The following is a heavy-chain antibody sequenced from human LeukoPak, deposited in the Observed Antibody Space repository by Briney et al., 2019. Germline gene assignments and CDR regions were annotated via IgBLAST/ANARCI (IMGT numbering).Heavy chain of an antibody. J-gene: IGHJ5*02. V-gene: IGHV3-21*01. CDR1: GFTFTNYN. CDR2: ISGTNSYI. Sequence: PGGSLRLSCAASGFTFTNYNMNWVRQAPGKGLEWVSSISGTNSYIYYADSVKGRFTISRDNAKNSLYLQMNSLRAEDTAVYYCARIPNSANFPNWFDPWGRGTLVTVSS. D-gene: IGHD4/OR15-4a*01. CDR3: ARIPNSANFPNWFDP.